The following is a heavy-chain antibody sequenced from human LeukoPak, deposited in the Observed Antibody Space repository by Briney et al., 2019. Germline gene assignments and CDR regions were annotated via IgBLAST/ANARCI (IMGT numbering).Heavy chain of an antibody. D-gene: IGHD3-9*01. Sequence: GGSLRLSCAASGFTFSTYTIHWVRQAPGKGLEWVAGISNDGHFKYYADSVKGRFTISRDNSKSTLFLQMNSLTIEDTAVYYCARETRLPHNDILINRRAFDIWGQGTILTVSS. CDR3: ARETRLPHNDILINRRAFDI. J-gene: IGHJ3*02. CDR2: ISNDGHFK. V-gene: IGHV3-30-3*01. CDR1: GFTFSTYT.